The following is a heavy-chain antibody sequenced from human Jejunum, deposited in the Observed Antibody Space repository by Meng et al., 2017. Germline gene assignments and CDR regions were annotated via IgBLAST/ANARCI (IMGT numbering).Heavy chain of an antibody. CDR3: ARDHMGSLDY. V-gene: IGHV4-61*08. CDR2: AST. D-gene: IGHD1-26*01. J-gene: IGHJ4*02. Sequence: QVQLQGAVPGLVRPSETLSLICSVFGGSVSSAGYQWSWIRQPPGKGLEWIGYASTNYNPSLKSRVTISVDTSKNQFSLRLTSVTAADTAVYYCARDHMGSLDYWGQGILVTVSS. CDR1: GGSVSSAGYQ.